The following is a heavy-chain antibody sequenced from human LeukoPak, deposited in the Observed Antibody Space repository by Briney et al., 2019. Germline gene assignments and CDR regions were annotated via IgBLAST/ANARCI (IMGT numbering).Heavy chain of an antibody. Sequence: SETLSLTCAVYGGSFSGYYWSWIRQPPGKGLEWIGEINHSGSTNYNPSLKSRVTISADTSKNQFSLKLSSVTAADTAVYYCAREGSGSYHGSFGYWGQGTLVTVSS. V-gene: IGHV4-34*01. CDR3: AREGSGSYHGSFGY. D-gene: IGHD3-10*01. J-gene: IGHJ4*02. CDR1: GGSFSGYY. CDR2: INHSGST.